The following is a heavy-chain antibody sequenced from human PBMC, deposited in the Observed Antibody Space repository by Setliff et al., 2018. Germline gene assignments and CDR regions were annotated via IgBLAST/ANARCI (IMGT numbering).Heavy chain of an antibody. D-gene: IGHD3-3*01. CDR3: ARMSGFQYMDV. J-gene: IGHJ6*03. CDR2: IYTSWST. V-gene: IGHV4-61*09. CDR1: GGSINSRRYY. Sequence: PSETLSLTCTVSGGSINSRRYYWAWIRQPAGKGLEWIGQIYTSWSTNYNPSLKSRVTISLDTSNNQFSLSLSSVTAADTAVYYCARMSGFQYMDVWGKGTTVTVSS.